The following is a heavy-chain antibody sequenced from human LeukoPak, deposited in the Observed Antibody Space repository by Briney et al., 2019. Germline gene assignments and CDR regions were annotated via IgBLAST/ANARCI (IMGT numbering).Heavy chain of an antibody. V-gene: IGHV1-69*05. D-gene: IGHD4-17*01. Sequence: SVKVSCKASGGTFSSYAISWVRQAPGQGLEWMGRIIPIFGTANYAQKFQGRVTITTDESTSTAYMERNSLRSEDTAGYYCAGGDYEGYYYYYMDVWGKGTPVTVSS. CDR3: AGGDYEGYYYYYMDV. CDR1: GGTFSSYA. CDR2: IIPIFGTA. J-gene: IGHJ6*03.